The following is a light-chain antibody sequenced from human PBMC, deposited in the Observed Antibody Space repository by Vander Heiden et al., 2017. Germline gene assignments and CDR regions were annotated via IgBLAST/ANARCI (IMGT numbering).Light chain of an antibody. V-gene: IGLV2-14*01. J-gene: IGLJ3*02. CDR3: SSYTSSSTPV. CDR2: DVS. CDR1: SSDVGGYNY. Sequence: QSALTQPASVSASPGHSLTISCTATSSDVGGYNYVSWYQQHPGKAPKLMIYDVSNRPSGVSNRFSGSKSGNTASLTISGLQAEDEADYYCSSYTSSSTPVFGGGTKLTVL.